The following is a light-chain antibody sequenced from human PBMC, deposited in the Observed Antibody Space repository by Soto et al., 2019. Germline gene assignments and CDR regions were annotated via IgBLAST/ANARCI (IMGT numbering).Light chain of an antibody. CDR1: NIGSKG. Sequence: SYELTQPPSVSVAPGKTARITCGGNNIGSKGVHWYQQKPGQAPVLVIYYNTDRPSGIPERFSGSNSGNTATLTISRVAAGDEADYYCHVWDSSNDHVIFGGGTKLTVL. V-gene: IGLV3-21*04. CDR2: YNT. CDR3: HVWDSSNDHVI. J-gene: IGLJ2*01.